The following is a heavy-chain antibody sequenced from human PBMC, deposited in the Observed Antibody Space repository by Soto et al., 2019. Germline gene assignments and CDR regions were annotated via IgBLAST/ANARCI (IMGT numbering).Heavy chain of an antibody. CDR1: GFTFSSYA. V-gene: IGHV3-30-3*01. D-gene: IGHD3-3*01. Sequence: GGSLRLSCAASGFTFSSYAMHWVRQAPGKGLEWVAVISYDGSNKYYADSVKGRFTISRDNSKNTLYLQMNSLRAEDTAVYYCARDAAIFGVTPAFDYWGQGTLVTVS. CDR3: ARDAAIFGVTPAFDY. CDR2: ISYDGSNK. J-gene: IGHJ4*02.